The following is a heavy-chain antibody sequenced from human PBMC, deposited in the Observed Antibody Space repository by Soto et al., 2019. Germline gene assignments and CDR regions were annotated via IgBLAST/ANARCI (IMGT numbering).Heavy chain of an antibody. V-gene: IGHV1-18*01. CDR2: ISPYNGST. CDR1: GYTFTRSG. D-gene: IGHD3-3*01. Sequence: ASVKVSCKASGYTFTRSGISWVRQAPGQGLEWMGLISPYNGSTSYAQKFQGRVTMTTDTSTSTVYMELSSLRSEDTAVYYCARDLSWSFDYWGQGTLVTVSS. CDR3: ARDLSWSFDY. J-gene: IGHJ4*02.